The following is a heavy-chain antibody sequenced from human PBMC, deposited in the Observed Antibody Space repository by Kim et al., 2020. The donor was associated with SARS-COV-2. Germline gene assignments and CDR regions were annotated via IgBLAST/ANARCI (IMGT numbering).Heavy chain of an antibody. CDR2: IYYSGST. J-gene: IGHJ5*02. D-gene: IGHD3-3*01. CDR3: ARTKRITIFGVVQWFDP. CDR1: GGSISSGDYY. V-gene: IGHV4-30-4*01. Sequence: SETLSLTCTVSGGSISSGDYYCSWIRQPPGKGLEWIGYIYYSGSTYYNPSLKSRVTISVDTSKNQFSLKLSSVTAADTAVYYCARTKRITIFGVVQWFDPWGQGTLVTVSS.